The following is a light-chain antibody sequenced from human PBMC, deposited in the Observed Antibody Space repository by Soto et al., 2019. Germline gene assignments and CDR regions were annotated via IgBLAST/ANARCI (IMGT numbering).Light chain of an antibody. CDR2: AAS. CDR3: QQSYTAPLT. Sequence: QSPSSLSASVGDRGTFTLWASQSISTYLNWYQQKPGKALNLLIFAASTLQSGVPSRFSGSGSGTYFTLTIRSLQPEDFATYYCQQSYTAPLTFGGGTRLEIK. J-gene: IGKJ5*01. CDR1: QSISTY. V-gene: IGKV1-39*01.